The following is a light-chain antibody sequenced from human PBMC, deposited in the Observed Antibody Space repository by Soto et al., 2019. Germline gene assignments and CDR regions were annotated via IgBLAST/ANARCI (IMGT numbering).Light chain of an antibody. V-gene: IGLV2-11*01. CDR1: SSDVGDYNY. Sequence: QSALTQPRSVSGFPGQSVTISCTGNSSDVGDYNYVSWYQQYPGKAPKLMIYDVSERPSGVPDRFSGSKSGNTASLTISGLQAEDEADYYCCSYAGTHTLEAVFGGGTQLTVL. CDR2: DVS. CDR3: CSYAGTHTLEAV. J-gene: IGLJ7*01.